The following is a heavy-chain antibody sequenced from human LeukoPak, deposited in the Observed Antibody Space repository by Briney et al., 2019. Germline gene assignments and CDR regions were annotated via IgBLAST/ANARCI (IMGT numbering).Heavy chain of an antibody. CDR3: ASSSTSNWFDP. CDR1: GYTFTSYG. J-gene: IGHJ5*02. Sequence: ASVKVSCKASGYTFTSYGISWVRQAPGQGLEWMGGIIPIFGTANYAQKFQGRVTITTDESTSTAYMELSSLRSEDTAVYYCASSSTSNWFDPWGQGTLVTVSS. CDR2: IIPIFGTA. V-gene: IGHV1-69*05. D-gene: IGHD2-2*01.